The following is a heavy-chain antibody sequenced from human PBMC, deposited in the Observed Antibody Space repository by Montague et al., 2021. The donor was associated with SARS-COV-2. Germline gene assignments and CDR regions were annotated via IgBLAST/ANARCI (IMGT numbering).Heavy chain of an antibody. CDR2: ISFSGSNK. J-gene: IGHJ4*02. V-gene: IGHV3-30-3*01. CDR3: ARERCSCGFERCRHGGLVTLSRDNGNNSLYPQYQRLSREGTDVYYGEYGAGGLWFEGFRX. CDR1: GFNFSSNA. D-gene: IGHD5-24*01. Sequence: SLRLSCAASGFNFSSNALHWVRQAPGKGLEWVALISFSGSNKRYADSVKGRFTISRDNSKNTLYLQMNSLRPEDTAVYYCARERCSCGFERCRHGGLVTLSRDNGNNSLYPQYQRLSREGTDVYYGEYGAGGLWFEGFRXWGQGTLVTVSS.